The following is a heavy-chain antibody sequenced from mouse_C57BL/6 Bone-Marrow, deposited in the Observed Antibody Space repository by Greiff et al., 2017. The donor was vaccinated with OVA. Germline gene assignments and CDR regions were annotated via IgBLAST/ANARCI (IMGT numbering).Heavy chain of an antibody. CDR3: ARWRPEYEGYWYFDV. CDR1: GYTFTSYW. CDR2: IDPSDSYT. Sequence: QVQLQQSGAELVMPGASVKLSCKASGYTFTSYWMHWVKQRPGQGLEWIGEIDPSDSYTNYNQKFKGKSTLTVDKSSSTAYMQLSSLTSEDSAVYYCARWRPEYEGYWYFDVWGTGTTVTVSS. V-gene: IGHV1-69*01. J-gene: IGHJ1*03. D-gene: IGHD2-14*01.